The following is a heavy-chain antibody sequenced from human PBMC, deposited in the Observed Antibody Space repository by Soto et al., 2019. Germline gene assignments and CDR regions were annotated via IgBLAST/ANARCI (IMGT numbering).Heavy chain of an antibody. J-gene: IGHJ4*02. CDR2: INSGASTT. V-gene: IGHV3-74*01. CDR3: ARGPTGWFGYDY. CDR1: GFTFSSSW. D-gene: IGHD3-10*01. Sequence: EVQLVESGGGLVQPGGSLRLSCAASGFTFSSSWMHWVPQAPGKGLVWVSRINSGASTTNYADSVKGRFTISRDNAKNTLYLQMDSLTAEDTAVYYCARGPTGWFGYDYWGQGTLVTVSS.